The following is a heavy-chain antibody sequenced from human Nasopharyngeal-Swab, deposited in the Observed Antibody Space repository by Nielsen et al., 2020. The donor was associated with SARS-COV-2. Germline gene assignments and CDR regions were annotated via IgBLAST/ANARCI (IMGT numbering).Heavy chain of an antibody. D-gene: IGHD1-7*01. CDR2: IYPSGRT. CDR3: ARAKAGITGTTYYFYYLDV. V-gene: IGHV4-30-2*01. J-gene: IGHJ6*03. Sequence: SETLSLTCAVSGDSISSGAYSWSWIRQPPGKAVEWIGYIYPSGRTKNNPSLKSRVTISVDRSTNQFSLKLSSVTAADTAVYFCARAKAGITGTTYYFYYLDVWGTGTTVTVSS. CDR1: GDSISSGAYS.